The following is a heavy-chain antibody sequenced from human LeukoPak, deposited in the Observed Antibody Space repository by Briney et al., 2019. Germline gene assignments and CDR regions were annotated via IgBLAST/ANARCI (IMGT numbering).Heavy chain of an antibody. D-gene: IGHD3-22*01. CDR1: GFTLSSYS. J-gene: IGHJ6*03. CDR3: AREPNDYYDSSGTPYYYYCMDV. V-gene: IGHV3-21*01. Sequence: GGSLRLSCAASGFTLSSYSMNWVRQAPGKGLEWVSSIHSSSSYIYYADSVKGRFTISRDNAKNSLYLQMNSLRAEDTAVYYCAREPNDYYDSSGTPYYYYCMDVWGKGTTVTVSS. CDR2: IHSSSSYI.